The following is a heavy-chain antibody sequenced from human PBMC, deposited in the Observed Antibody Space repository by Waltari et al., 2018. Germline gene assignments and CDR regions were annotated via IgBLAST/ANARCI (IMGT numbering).Heavy chain of an antibody. J-gene: IGHJ4*02. CDR3: ARASEQLVPVDY. V-gene: IGHV1-2*06. Sequence: QVQLVQSGAEVKKPGASVKVSCKASGYTFTGYYMHWVRQAPGQGLEWMGRINPNSGGPNYAQKVQGRVTMTRAPSISTASMELSRLRSDDTAVYYCARASEQLVPVDYWGQGTLVTVSS. CDR2: INPNSGGP. CDR1: GYTFTGYY. D-gene: IGHD6-13*01.